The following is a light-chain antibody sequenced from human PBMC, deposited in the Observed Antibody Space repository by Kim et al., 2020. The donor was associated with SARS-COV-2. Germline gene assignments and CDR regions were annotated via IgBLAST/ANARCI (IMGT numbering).Light chain of an antibody. Sequence: ASVGDRVTITCRASQDIGNDLGWYQQSPGRAPKRLIYGASNLQSGVPSRFSGSGSETEFTLTINSLQPEDFATYFCLQHRPYPITFGQGTRLEIK. J-gene: IGKJ5*01. V-gene: IGKV1-17*01. CDR3: LQHRPYPIT. CDR1: QDIGND. CDR2: GAS.